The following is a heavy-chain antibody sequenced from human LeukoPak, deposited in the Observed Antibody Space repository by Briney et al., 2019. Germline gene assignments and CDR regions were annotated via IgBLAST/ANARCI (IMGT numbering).Heavy chain of an antibody. CDR1: GFTFSSYS. D-gene: IGHD5-12*01. CDR2: ISSSGANS. Sequence: GGSLRLSCAASGFTFSSYSMNWVRRAPGKGLEWVSTISSSGANSHYSDSVKGRFTISRDNSRNTLSLQMNSLRVEDAAVYYCAKDGPRGYSGYFPPFDYWGQGTLVTVSS. V-gene: IGHV3-23*01. J-gene: IGHJ4*02. CDR3: AKDGPRGYSGYFPPFDY.